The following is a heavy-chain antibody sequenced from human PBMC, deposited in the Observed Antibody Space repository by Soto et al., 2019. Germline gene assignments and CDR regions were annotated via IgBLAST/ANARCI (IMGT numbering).Heavy chain of an antibody. CDR1: GFSLSPSGVG. Sequence: KESGPTLVKPTQTLTLTCTFSGFSLSPSGVGVGWIRQPPGKALEWLAVIYWDDSYHYSPSLRSRLTITKDTSKNQVVLTMTNMDPVDTATYYCAHKGYGDYPLDYWGQGTLVTVSS. D-gene: IGHD4-17*01. CDR2: IYWDDSY. J-gene: IGHJ4*02. V-gene: IGHV2-5*02. CDR3: AHKGYGDYPLDY.